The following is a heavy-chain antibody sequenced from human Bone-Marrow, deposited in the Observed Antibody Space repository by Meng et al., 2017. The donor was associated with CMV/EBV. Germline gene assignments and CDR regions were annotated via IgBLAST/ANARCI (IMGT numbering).Heavy chain of an antibody. D-gene: IGHD6-13*01. CDR3: ATSYSSSWRYFDY. V-gene: IGHV5-51*01. CDR2: IYPGDSDT. CDR1: GYSFTSYW. J-gene: IGHJ4*02. Sequence: GESLKISCKGSGYSFTSYWIGWVRQMPGKGLEWMGIIYPGDSDTRYSPSFQGQVTISADKSISTAYLQWSSLKASDTAMYYCATSYSSSWRYFDYWGQGTLVTVSS.